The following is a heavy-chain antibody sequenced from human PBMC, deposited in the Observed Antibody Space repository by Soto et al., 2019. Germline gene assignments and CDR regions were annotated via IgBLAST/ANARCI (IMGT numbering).Heavy chain of an antibody. CDR1: GFTFSSYS. CDR3: ARDRQSIQLWVPRSGGFDP. CDR2: ISSSSSYI. Sequence: GGSLRLACAASGFTFSSYSMNWVRQAPGKGLEWVSSISSSSSYIYYADSVKGRFTISRDNAKNSLYLQMNSLRAEDTAVYYCARDRQSIQLWVPRSGGFDPWGHGTLVTGS. V-gene: IGHV3-21*01. D-gene: IGHD5-18*01. J-gene: IGHJ5*02.